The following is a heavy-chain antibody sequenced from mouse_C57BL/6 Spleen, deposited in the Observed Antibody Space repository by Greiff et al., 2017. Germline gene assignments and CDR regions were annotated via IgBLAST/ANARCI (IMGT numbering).Heavy chain of an antibody. V-gene: IGHV5-4*01. CDR3: ARDGTGGFMDY. CDR1: GFTFSSYA. CDR2: ISDGGSYT. J-gene: IGHJ4*01. Sequence: EVKLVESGGGLVKPGGSLKLSCAASGFTFSSYAMSWVRQTPEKRLEWVATISDGGSYTYYPDNVKGRFTISRDNAKNNLYLQMSQLKSEDTAMYYCARDGTGGFMDYWGQGTSVTVSS.